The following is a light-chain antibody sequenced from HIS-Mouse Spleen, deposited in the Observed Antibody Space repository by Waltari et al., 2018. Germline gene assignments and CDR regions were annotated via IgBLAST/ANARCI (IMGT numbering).Light chain of an antibody. V-gene: IGLV1-44*01. J-gene: IGLJ3*02. CDR2: SNN. Sequence: QSVLTQPPSASGTPGQRVTISCSGSSSHIGRNHQTCYPQPPGTAPKLLSYSNNQRPSGVPDRFSGSKSGTSASLAISGLQSEDEADYYCAAWDDSLNGRVFGGGTKLTVL. CDR3: AAWDDSLNGRV. CDR1: SSHIGRNH.